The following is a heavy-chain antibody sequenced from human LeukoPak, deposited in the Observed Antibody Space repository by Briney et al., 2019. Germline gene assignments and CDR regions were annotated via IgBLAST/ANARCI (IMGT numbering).Heavy chain of an antibody. J-gene: IGHJ4*02. Sequence: SSETLSLTCTVSGGSISSGSYYWGWIRQPPGKGLEWIGSIYYSGSTYYNPSLKSRVTISVDTSKNQFSLKLSSVTAADTAVYYCARASGSYRLWGQGTLVTVSS. CDR2: IYYSGST. V-gene: IGHV4-39*01. D-gene: IGHD1-26*01. CDR1: GGSISSGSYY. CDR3: ARASGSYRL.